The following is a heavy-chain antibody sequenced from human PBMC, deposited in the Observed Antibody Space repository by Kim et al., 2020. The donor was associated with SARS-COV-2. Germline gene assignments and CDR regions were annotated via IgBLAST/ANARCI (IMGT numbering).Heavy chain of an antibody. CDR1: GGSISSYY. CDR2: IYYSGST. Sequence: SETLSLTCTVSGGSISSYYWSWIRQPPGKGLEWIGYIYYSGSTNYNPPLKSRVTISVDTSKNQFSLKLSSVTAADTAVYYCARVLYYDSLIGFGFDPWGQGTLVTVSS. J-gene: IGHJ5*02. V-gene: IGHV4-59*01. CDR3: ARVLYYDSLIGFGFDP. D-gene: IGHD3-9*01.